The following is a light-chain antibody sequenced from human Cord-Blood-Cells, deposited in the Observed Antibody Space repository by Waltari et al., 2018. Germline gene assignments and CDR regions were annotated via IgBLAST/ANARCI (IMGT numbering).Light chain of an antibody. J-gene: IGLJ1*01. V-gene: IGLV1-44*01. CDR1: SSNIRSKT. CDR2: SKN. Sequence: QSVLTQPPSASGTPGQRVTIPCSGSSSNIRSKTVIWYQQLPGTAPKLLIYSKNQRPSGVPDRFSGSKSGTSASLAISGLQSEDEADYYCAAWDDSLNGYVFGTGTKVTVL. CDR3: AAWDDSLNGYV.